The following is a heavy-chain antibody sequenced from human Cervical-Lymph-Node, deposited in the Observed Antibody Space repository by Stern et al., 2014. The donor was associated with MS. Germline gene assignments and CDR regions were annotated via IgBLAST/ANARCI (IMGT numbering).Heavy chain of an antibody. J-gene: IGHJ4*02. V-gene: IGHV3-21*01. Sequence: EVHLEESGGGLVKPGGSLRLSCAASGFSFSDYSMNWVRQAPGKGQECVSSISSSSSCKYYADSVKGRFTISRDNAKNSLYLQMNSLRAEDTAVYYCARDGLNDYGDYCDYWGQGTLVTVSS. CDR3: ARDGLNDYGDYCDY. CDR2: ISSSSSCK. CDR1: GFSFSDYS. D-gene: IGHD4-17*01.